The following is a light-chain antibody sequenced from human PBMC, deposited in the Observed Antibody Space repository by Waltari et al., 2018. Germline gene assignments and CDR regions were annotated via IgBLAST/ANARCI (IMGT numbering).Light chain of an antibody. J-gene: IGKJ1*01. CDR2: GAS. V-gene: IGKV4-1*01. Sequence: DIVMTQSPDSLAVSLGERATFHCKSSQSVLYSSNNKNDLAWYQQKPGQPPKLLIYGASTRESGVPDRFSGSGSGTDFTLTISSLQAEDVAVYYCQQYLTSSWTFGQGTKVEIK. CDR1: QSVLYSSNNKND. CDR3: QQYLTSSWT.